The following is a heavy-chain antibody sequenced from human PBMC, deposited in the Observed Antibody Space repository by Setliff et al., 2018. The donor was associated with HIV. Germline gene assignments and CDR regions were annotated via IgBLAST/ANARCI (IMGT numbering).Heavy chain of an antibody. CDR1: GYSLSSASY. J-gene: IGHJ4*02. D-gene: IGHD3-3*01. Sequence: SETLSLTCSVSGYSLSSASYWGWIRQSPEKGLEWIGSISLSGSTYYNPSLQSRVTISIDTSQNHFSLKLSSVTAADTAVYYCARLGIFGVVIEGVDYWGQGTLVTVSS. V-gene: IGHV4-38-2*02. CDR2: ISLSGST. CDR3: ARLGIFGVVIEGVDY.